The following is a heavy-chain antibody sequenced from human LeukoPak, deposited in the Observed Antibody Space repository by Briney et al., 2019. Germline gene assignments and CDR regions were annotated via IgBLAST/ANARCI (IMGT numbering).Heavy chain of an antibody. CDR1: GFTFSSYA. Sequence: GGSLRLSCAASGFTFSSYAMSWVRQAPGKGLEWVSYIDKRSNNIYYAGSVKGRFTISRDNAKNSLYLQMNSLRDEDTAVYFCARVGYSGWDFDYWGQGTLVTVSS. CDR3: ARVGYSGWDFDY. D-gene: IGHD5-12*01. V-gene: IGHV3-48*02. J-gene: IGHJ4*02. CDR2: IDKRSNNI.